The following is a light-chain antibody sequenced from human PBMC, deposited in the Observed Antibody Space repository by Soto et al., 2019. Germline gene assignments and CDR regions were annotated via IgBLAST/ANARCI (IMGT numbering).Light chain of an antibody. CDR1: RSDVGAYNY. CDR2: GVT. V-gene: IGLV2-14*01. Sequence: QSVLTQPASISRSPGQSITISCTGTRSDVGAYNYVSWYQQHPGKAPKLMIYGVTNRPSGVSGRFSGSKSGNTASLTISGLQPEDEADYYCLSYTSANTRVFGGGTKLTVL. J-gene: IGLJ3*02. CDR3: LSYTSANTRV.